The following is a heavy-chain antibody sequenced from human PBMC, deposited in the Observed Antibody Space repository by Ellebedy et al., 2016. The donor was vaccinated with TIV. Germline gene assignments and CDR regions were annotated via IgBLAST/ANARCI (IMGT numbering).Heavy chain of an antibody. CDR3: ARGGTETTWNWFGP. V-gene: IGHV3-66*01. CDR2: IYPSGNR. CDR1: GLSVSSNY. Sequence: GESLKISCAASGLSVSSNYMGWVRQPPGQGLEWVSIIYPSGNRYDAASVKGRFIISRDSSKNTVYLQMNSLRAEDTAVYYCARGGTETTWNWFGPWGQGTLVTVSS. D-gene: IGHD4-17*01. J-gene: IGHJ5*02.